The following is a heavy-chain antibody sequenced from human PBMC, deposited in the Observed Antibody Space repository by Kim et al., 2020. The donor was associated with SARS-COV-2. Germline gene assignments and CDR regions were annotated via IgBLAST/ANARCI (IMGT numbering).Heavy chain of an antibody. Sequence: RWGASVKGRVTISRDNAKNTLYLQMNSLRAEDTAVYYCARDSGGNGFGDPWGQGTLVTVSS. D-gene: IGHD3-10*01. V-gene: IGHV3-74*01. J-gene: IGHJ5*02. CDR3: ARDSGGNGFGDP.